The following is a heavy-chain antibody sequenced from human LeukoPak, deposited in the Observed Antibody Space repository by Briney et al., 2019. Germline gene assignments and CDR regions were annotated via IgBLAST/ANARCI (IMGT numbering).Heavy chain of an antibody. CDR2: IWYDGSNK. D-gene: IGHD3-9*01. Sequence: GGSLRLSCAASGFTFSSYGMHWVRQAPGKGLEWVAVIWYDGSNKYYADPVKGRFTISRDNSKNTLYLQMNSLRAEDTAVYYCASQGPVRYFDWYFDYWGQGTLVTVSS. CDR3: ASQGPVRYFDWYFDY. J-gene: IGHJ4*02. V-gene: IGHV3-33*01. CDR1: GFTFSSYG.